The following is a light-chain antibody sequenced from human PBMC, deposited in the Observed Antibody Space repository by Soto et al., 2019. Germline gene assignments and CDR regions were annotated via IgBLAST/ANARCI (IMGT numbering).Light chain of an antibody. CDR2: KAS. CDR1: QTISSW. V-gene: IGKV1-5*03. Sequence: IQMTQSPSTLSGSVGDRVTITCRASQTISSWLAWYQQKPGKAPKLLIYKASTLKSGVPSRFSGSGSGTEFTLTISSLQPEDFATYYCQQLNSYPLTFGQGTRLEI. J-gene: IGKJ5*01. CDR3: QQLNSYPLT.